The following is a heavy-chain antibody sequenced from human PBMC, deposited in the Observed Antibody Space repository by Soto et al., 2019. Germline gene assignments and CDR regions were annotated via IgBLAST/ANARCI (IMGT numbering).Heavy chain of an antibody. D-gene: IGHD1-7*01. J-gene: IGHJ4*02. CDR1: GYTFTGYY. V-gene: IGHV1-2*02. Sequence: QLQLVQSGAEVEKPGASVKVSCKASGYTFTGYYMNWLRQAPGQGLEWMGWINPNSGGTQYAQKFQGRVTLTRDTSLSTAYMELHSLRSVDPAVYYCALRPSCANNRCPSWNYAVDYWGQGTQVIVSS. CDR2: INPNSGGT. CDR3: ALRPSCANNRCPSWNYAVDY.